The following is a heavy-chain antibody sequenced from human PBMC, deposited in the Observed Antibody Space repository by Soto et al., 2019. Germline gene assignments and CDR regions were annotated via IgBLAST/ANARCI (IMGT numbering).Heavy chain of an antibody. Sequence: SSETLSLTCTVSGGSISSYYWSWIRQPPGKGLEWIGYIYYSGSTNYNPSLKSRVTISVDTSKNQFSLKLSSVTAADTAVYYCAREDTAMVRPSYGMDVWGQGTTVTVSS. D-gene: IGHD5-18*01. CDR2: IYYSGST. V-gene: IGHV4-59*01. CDR1: GGSISSYY. CDR3: AREDTAMVRPSYGMDV. J-gene: IGHJ6*02.